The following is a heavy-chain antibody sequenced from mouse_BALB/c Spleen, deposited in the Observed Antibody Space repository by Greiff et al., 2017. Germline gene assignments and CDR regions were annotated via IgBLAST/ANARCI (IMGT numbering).Heavy chain of an antibody. CDR3: ASPLYDGYFAWFAY. CDR1: GFNIKDTY. J-gene: IGHJ3*01. CDR2: IDPANGNT. Sequence: EVQGVESGAELVKPGASVKLSCTASGFNIKDTYMHWVKQRPEQGLEWIGRIDPANGNTKYDPKFQGKATITADTSSNTAYLQLSSLTSEDTAVYYCASPLYDGYFAWFAYWGQGTLVTVSA. V-gene: IGHV14-3*02. D-gene: IGHD2-3*01.